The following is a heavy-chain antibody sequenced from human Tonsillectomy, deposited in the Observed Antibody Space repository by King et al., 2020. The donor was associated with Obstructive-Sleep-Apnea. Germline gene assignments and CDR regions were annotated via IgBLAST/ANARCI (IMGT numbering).Heavy chain of an antibody. CDR3: ARGSGAAAVNWFDP. Sequence: VQLQQWGAGLLKPSETLSLTCAVYGGSFSDYYWSWIRQPPGKGLEWIGEINHGGSTNSNQSLESRVTISVDTSNNQFSLKLTSVTAADTAVYYCARGSGAAAVNWFDPWGQGTLVTVSS. D-gene: IGHD6-13*01. V-gene: IGHV4-34*01. CDR1: GGSFSDYY. J-gene: IGHJ5*02. CDR2: INHGGST.